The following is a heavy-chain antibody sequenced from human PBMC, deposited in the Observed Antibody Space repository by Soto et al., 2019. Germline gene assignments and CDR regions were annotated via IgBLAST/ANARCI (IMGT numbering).Heavy chain of an antibody. J-gene: IGHJ6*02. V-gene: IGHV5-10-1*01. CDR1: GYSFTSYW. CDR2: IDPSDSYT. CDR3: ARHEAAMIVGGITGAHYGMDV. Sequence: GESLKISCKGAGYSFTSYWISWVRQMPGKGLEWMGRIDPSDSYTNYSPSFQGHVTISADKSISTAYLQWSSLKASDTAMYYCARHEAAMIVGGITGAHYGMDVWGQATTVTVSS. D-gene: IGHD3-22*01.